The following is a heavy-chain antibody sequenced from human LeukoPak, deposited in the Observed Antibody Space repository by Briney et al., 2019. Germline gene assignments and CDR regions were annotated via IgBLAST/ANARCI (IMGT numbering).Heavy chain of an antibody. J-gene: IGHJ6*03. V-gene: IGHV4-39*01. D-gene: IGHD2-2*01. Sequence: PSETLSLTCTVSGGSVSSSSYYWGWIRQPPGKGLEWIGSIYYSGTTYYNPSLKSPATISVDTSKNQFSLKLTSVTAADTAVYYCARGTRYCSSTRCFGVYYFFYYMDVWGKGTTITVSS. CDR3: ARGTRYCSSTRCFGVYYFFYYMDV. CDR1: GGSVSSSSYY. CDR2: IYYSGTT.